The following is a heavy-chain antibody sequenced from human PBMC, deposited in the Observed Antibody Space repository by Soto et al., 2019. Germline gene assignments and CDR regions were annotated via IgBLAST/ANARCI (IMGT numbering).Heavy chain of an antibody. CDR2: IYHSGST. CDR3: ARDRGYSFDYGMDV. D-gene: IGHD5-18*01. Sequence: SETLSLTCAVSGGSISGSNWWSWVRQPPGKGLEWIGEIYHSGSTNYNPSLKSRVTISVDKSKNQFSLKLSSVTAADTAVYYCARDRGYSFDYGMDVWGQGTTVTVSS. J-gene: IGHJ6*02. V-gene: IGHV4-4*02. CDR1: GGSISGSNW.